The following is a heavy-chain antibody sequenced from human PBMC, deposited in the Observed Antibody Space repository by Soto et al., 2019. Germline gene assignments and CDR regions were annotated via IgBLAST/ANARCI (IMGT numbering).Heavy chain of an antibody. Sequence: GGSLRLSCADSGFTFTTYAMNWVRQAPGKGLEWVSTISGNGGSTYYADSVKGRFTISRDNSKNTLYLQMNSLRAEDTAVYYCAKDTCTNGVCSFDPWGQGTLVTVSS. D-gene: IGHD2-8*01. J-gene: IGHJ5*02. CDR2: ISGNGGST. CDR3: AKDTCTNGVCSFDP. CDR1: GFTFTTYA. V-gene: IGHV3-23*01.